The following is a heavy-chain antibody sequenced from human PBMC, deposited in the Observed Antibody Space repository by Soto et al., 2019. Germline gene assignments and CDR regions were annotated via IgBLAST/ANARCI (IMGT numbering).Heavy chain of an antibody. CDR2: MNPDSGKT. J-gene: IGHJ5*02. V-gene: IGHV1-8*01. CDR3: ARAPDYGDFGRWFDP. Sequence: QVQLVQSGAEVRKPGASVKVSCKASGYTFTHFDINWVRQAPGHGLEWMGWMNPDSGKTAYAEKCRGRVTRTRNTSMSTAYMERTSLTSEDTAVYYCARAPDYGDFGRWFDPWGQGTQVIVSS. D-gene: IGHD4-17*01. CDR1: GYTFTHFD.